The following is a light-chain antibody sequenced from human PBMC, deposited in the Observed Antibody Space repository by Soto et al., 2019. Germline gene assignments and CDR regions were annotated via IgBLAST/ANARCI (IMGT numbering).Light chain of an antibody. J-gene: IGKJ2*01. CDR1: QSLLHSNGYNF. V-gene: IGKV2-28*01. Sequence: EIVMTQSPLSLPFTPGDPDSISCRSSQSLLHSNGYNFLDCYLQKTGQSQQLLIYLGSNRASGVPDRGSGSGSGTDFTLKSSRVEAEDVGVYYCMQALQTPMYTFGQGTKLAIK. CDR2: LGS. CDR3: MQALQTPMYT.